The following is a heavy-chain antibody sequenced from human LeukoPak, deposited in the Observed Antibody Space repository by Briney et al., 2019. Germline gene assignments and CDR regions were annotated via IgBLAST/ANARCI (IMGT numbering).Heavy chain of an antibody. V-gene: IGHV3-21*01. D-gene: IGHD3-10*01. J-gene: IGHJ4*02. CDR3: ARDEESPGDY. CDR1: GFTFDSYP. CDR2: ISSSSSYI. Sequence: GGSLRLSCAASGFTFDSYPMSWVRQAPGKGLEWVSSISSSSSYIYYADSVKGRFTISRDNAKNSLYLQMNSLGAEDTAVYYCARDEESPGDYWGQGTLVTVSS.